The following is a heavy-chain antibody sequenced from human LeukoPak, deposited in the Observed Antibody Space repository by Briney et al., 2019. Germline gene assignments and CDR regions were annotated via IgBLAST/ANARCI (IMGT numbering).Heavy chain of an antibody. CDR2: INAGNGNT. D-gene: IGHD6-19*01. J-gene: IGHJ6*02. V-gene: IGHV1-3*01. Sequence: ASVKVSCKASGYTFTSYAMHWVRQAPGQRLKWMGWINAGNGNTKYSQNFQGRVTITRDTSASTAYMELSSLRSEDTAVYYCARAGSTRLGYISGDMDVWGQGTTVTVSS. CDR1: GYTFTSYA. CDR3: ARAGSTRLGYISGDMDV.